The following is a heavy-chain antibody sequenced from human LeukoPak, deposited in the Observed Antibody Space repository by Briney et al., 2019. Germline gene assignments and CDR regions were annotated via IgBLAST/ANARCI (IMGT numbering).Heavy chain of an antibody. CDR1: GYTFTGYY. Sequence: GASVKVSCKASGYTFTGYYMHWVRQAPGQGLEWMGWINPNSGGTNYAQKFQGWVTMTRDTSISTAYMELSRLRSDDTAVYYCARGAIVEQWLVRGSMDYWGQGTLVTVSS. CDR2: INPNSGGT. J-gene: IGHJ4*02. D-gene: IGHD6-19*01. CDR3: ARGAIVEQWLVRGSMDY. V-gene: IGHV1-2*04.